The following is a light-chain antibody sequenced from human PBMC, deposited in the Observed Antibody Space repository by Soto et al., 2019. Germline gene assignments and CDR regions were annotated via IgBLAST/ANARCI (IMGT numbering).Light chain of an antibody. CDR3: QKYDGTGT. V-gene: IGKV3-20*01. J-gene: IGKJ1*01. CDR2: DA. CDR1: QSVSTSY. Sequence: ILSKLSPCTLSLSPGERAPLSCRASQSVSTSYLAWYQQKPGQAPRLLNNDAATGFPDRFSDSGSGTDFTLTISSLEPDDFAMYYCQKYDGTGTFGQGTKVDIK.